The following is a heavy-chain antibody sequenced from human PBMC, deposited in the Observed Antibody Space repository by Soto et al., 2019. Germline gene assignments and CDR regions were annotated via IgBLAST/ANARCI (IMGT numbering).Heavy chain of an antibody. CDR3: ARGPLYYYGSGENWFDP. D-gene: IGHD3-10*01. V-gene: IGHV1-18*01. CDR2: ISAYNGNT. CDR1: GYTFTSYG. J-gene: IGHJ5*02. Sequence: ASVKVSCKASGYTFTSYGISWVRQAPGQGLEWMGWISAYNGNTNYAQKLQGRVTMTTDTSTSTAYMELRSLRSDDTAVYYCARGPLYYYGSGENWFDPCGQRSLVTVSA.